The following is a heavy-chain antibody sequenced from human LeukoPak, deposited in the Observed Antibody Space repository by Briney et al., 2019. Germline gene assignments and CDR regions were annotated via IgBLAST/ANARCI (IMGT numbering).Heavy chain of an antibody. CDR1: DGSTTGYY. J-gene: IGHJ4*02. V-gene: IGHV4-59*08. D-gene: IGHD3-22*01. CDR3: ARLSYYYDSSGYAYYFDY. Sequence: PSETLSLTCSVSDGSTTGYYWSWIRQPPGKGLEWIAYVYYTGRTLYNPSLESRVTISVDTSKTQFSLTVTSVTAADTAVYYCARLSYYYDSSGYAYYFDYWGQGTLVTVSS. CDR2: VYYTGRT.